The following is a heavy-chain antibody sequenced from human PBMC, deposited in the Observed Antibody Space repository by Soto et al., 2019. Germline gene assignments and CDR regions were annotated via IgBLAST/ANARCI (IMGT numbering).Heavy chain of an antibody. Sequence: HPGGSLRLSCAASGFTFSSYGMHWVRQAPGKGLEWVAVIWYDGSNIYYADSVKGRFTISRDNSKNTLYLQMNSLRAEDTAVYYCARYCSSTSCYAADAFDIWGQGTMVTVSS. CDR2: IWYDGSNI. CDR3: ARYCSSTSCYAADAFDI. V-gene: IGHV3-33*01. D-gene: IGHD2-2*01. CDR1: GFTFSSYG. J-gene: IGHJ3*02.